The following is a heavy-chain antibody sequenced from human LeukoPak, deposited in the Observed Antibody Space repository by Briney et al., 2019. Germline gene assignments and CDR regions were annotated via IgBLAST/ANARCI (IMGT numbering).Heavy chain of an antibody. CDR1: GGSINSSSYY. Sequence: SETLSLTCTVSGGSINSSSYYWGWIRQPPGKGLEWIGSIYYSGSTYYNPSLKSRVTISVDTSKNQFSLKLSSVTAADTAVYYCARDKNYGDYQYYFDYWGQGTLVTVSS. J-gene: IGHJ4*02. D-gene: IGHD4-17*01. CDR2: IYYSGST. V-gene: IGHV4-39*07. CDR3: ARDKNYGDYQYYFDY.